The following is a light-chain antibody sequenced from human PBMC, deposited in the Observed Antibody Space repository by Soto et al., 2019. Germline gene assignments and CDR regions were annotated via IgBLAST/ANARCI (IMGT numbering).Light chain of an antibody. CDR2: AAS. J-gene: IGKJ1*01. V-gene: IGKV3-15*01. CDR1: QTISSN. CDR3: QQYADWPKT. Sequence: TMITQSPETLSVSLGERATLSCRASQTISSNLARYQQTHGQAPSLLIYAASTRAAGVPARFSGSGSGTEFTLTISSLQSEDFAVYFCQQYADWPKTFGQGTKVAIK.